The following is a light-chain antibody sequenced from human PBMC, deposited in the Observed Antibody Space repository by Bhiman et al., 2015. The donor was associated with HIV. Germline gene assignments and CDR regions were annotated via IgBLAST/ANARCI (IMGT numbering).Light chain of an antibody. Sequence: QSALTQPASVSGSPGQSITISCTGTSSDIDGSNYVSWYQQHPGKAPKLIIYDVSLRPSGISNRFSGSKSGNTASLTISGLQAEDEADYYCTSYTVSASFVFGGATKVTVL. V-gene: IGLV2-14*03. CDR3: TSYTVSASFV. CDR1: SSDIDGSNY. CDR2: DVS. J-gene: IGLJ1*01.